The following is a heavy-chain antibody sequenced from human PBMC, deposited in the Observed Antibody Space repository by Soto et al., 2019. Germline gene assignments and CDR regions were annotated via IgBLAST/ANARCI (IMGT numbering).Heavy chain of an antibody. J-gene: IGHJ6*02. CDR3: ILQPDFYYGRAV. Sequence: EVQLVESGGGLVTPGGSLTLSCAASGFSFSPAWMNWVRQAPGKGLEWVGLIKSKGGGGTADYAAPVKGRFIISRDDSKNTIYLQMHSLKPEATALFYCILQPDFYYGRAVWGQGTTVTVSS. V-gene: IGHV3-15*07. CDR1: GFSFSPAW. D-gene: IGHD6-13*01. CDR2: IKSKGGGGTA.